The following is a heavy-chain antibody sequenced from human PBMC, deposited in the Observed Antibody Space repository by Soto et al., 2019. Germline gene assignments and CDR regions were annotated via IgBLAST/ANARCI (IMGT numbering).Heavy chain of an antibody. CDR3: AHVPGDPANRKYNWFDP. D-gene: IGHD7-27*01. J-gene: IGHJ5*02. CDR2: IYWDDDK. Sequence: QITLKESGPPLVKPTQTLTLTCTFSGFSLSTSGVGVGWIRQPPGKALEWLALIYWDDDKRYSPSLKSRLTITRXXSXNXXVLTMTNMDPVDTATYYCAHVPGDPANRKYNWFDPWGQGTLVTVSS. CDR1: GFSLSTSGVG. V-gene: IGHV2-5*02.